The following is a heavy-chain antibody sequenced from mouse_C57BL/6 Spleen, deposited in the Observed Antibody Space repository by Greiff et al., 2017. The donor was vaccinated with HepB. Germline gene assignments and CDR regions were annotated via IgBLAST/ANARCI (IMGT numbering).Heavy chain of an antibody. D-gene: IGHD1-1*01. Sequence: EVQLQQSGPVLVKPGASVKMSCKASGYTFTDYYMNWVKQSHGKSLEWIGVINPYNGGTSYNQKFKGKATLTVDKSSSTAYMELNSLTSEDSAVYYCARLGYYGSSPYYFDYWGQSTTLTVSS. V-gene: IGHV1-19*01. CDR3: ARLGYYGSSPYYFDY. CDR2: INPYNGGT. J-gene: IGHJ2*01. CDR1: GYTFTDYY.